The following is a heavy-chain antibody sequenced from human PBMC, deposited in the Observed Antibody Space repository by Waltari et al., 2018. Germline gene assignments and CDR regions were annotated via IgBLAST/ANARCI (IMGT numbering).Heavy chain of an antibody. V-gene: IGHV4-39*07. CDR1: GGSISSSSYY. Sequence: QLQLQESGPGLVKPSETLSLTCTVSGGSISSSSYYWGWIRQPPGKGLEWIGSIYYSGSTYYNPSLKSRVTISVDTSKNQFSLKLSSVTAADTAVYYCARETIVLVVYAQGWFDPWGQGTLVTVSS. CDR3: ARETIVLVVYAQGWFDP. CDR2: IYYSGST. J-gene: IGHJ5*02. D-gene: IGHD2-8*02.